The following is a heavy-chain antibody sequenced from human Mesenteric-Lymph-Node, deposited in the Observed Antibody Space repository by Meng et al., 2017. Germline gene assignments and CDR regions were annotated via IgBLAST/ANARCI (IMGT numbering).Heavy chain of an antibody. CDR3: ATWIQLGAFDY. J-gene: IGHJ4*02. D-gene: IGHD1-1*01. CDR2: IYYTGST. V-gene: IGHV4-31*03. CDR1: VGSISSGAYY. Sequence: QVQLQESGPGLVKPSQTLSLTCTVSVGSISSGAYYWTWIRQHPGKGLEWFGYIYYTGSTYYNPSLKSRVTISGDTSKNQFSLKLSSVTAADTAVYYCATWIQLGAFDYWGQGTLVTVSS.